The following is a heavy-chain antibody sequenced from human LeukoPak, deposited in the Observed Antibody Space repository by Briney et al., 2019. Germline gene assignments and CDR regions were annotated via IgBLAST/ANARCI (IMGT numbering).Heavy chain of an antibody. D-gene: IGHD3-10*01. CDR1: GFSFISYN. CDR2: TSSNSRNL. V-gene: IGHV3-21*01. Sequence: PGGSLRLSCAASGFSFISYNMNWVRQAAGKGLEWVSSTSSNSRNLYYVDSVKGRFTHSRDNAENALYLQMDSLRAEDTAVYYCARDWSGAYGMDVWGQGTTVTVSS. CDR3: ARDWSGAYGMDV. J-gene: IGHJ6*02.